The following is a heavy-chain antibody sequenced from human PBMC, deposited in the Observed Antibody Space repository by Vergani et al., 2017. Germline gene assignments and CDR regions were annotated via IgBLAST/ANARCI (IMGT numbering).Heavy chain of an antibody. D-gene: IGHD5-18*01. CDR3: ARDGVDTAMVFWRSVMYYFDY. CDR1: GFTFSDYY. CDR2: ISSSSSYT. V-gene: IGHV3-11*06. Sequence: QVQLVESGGGLVKPGGSLRLSCAASGFTFSDYYMSWIRQAPGKGLEWVSYISSSSSYTNYADSVKGRFTISRDNAKNSLYLQMNSLRAEDTAVYYCARDGVDTAMVFWRSVMYYFDYWGQGTLVTVSS. J-gene: IGHJ4*02.